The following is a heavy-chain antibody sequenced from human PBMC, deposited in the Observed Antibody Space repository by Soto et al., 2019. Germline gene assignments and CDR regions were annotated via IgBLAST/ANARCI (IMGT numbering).Heavy chain of an antibody. J-gene: IGHJ5*02. Sequence: SQTLSLTCASSGDSVSSNSAAWTWIRQSPSRGLEWLGRTYYRSKWYNDYAVSVKSRITINPDTSKNQFSLQLNSVTPEDTAVYYCARASPYYHGSGSYSWFDPWGQGTLVTVSS. CDR1: GDSVSSNSAA. V-gene: IGHV6-1*01. D-gene: IGHD3-10*01. CDR3: ARASPYYHGSGSYSWFDP. CDR2: TYYRSKWYN.